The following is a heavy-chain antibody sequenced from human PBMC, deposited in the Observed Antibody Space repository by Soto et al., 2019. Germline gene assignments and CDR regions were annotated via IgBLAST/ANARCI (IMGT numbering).Heavy chain of an antibody. D-gene: IGHD1-26*01. CDR2: INTEGTST. Sequence: VQLVESGGGLVQPGGSLRLSCAASGFTFSSYWMYWVRQAPGKGLVWVSRINTEGTSTSYADSVKGRLTISRDNAKNTLFLHMNSLRAEDTAVYYCARARYSGNYFGAFDLWGQGTMVTVSS. V-gene: IGHV3-74*01. CDR3: ARARYSGNYFGAFDL. CDR1: GFTFSSYW. J-gene: IGHJ3*01.